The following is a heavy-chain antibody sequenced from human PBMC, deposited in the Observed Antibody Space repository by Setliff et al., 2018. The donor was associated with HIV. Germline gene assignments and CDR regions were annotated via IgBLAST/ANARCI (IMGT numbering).Heavy chain of an antibody. V-gene: IGHV5-51*01. Sequence: GESLKISCQDSGFNFNTDWIVWVRQIPGKGLEWMGSIFPGDSDTRYSPSFEDQVTISVDKSISTAYLQWRSLKTSDTAFYYCASLRGDYVGQYYYYMDIWGKGTTVTVSS. CDR1: GFNFNTDW. D-gene: IGHD4-17*01. J-gene: IGHJ6*03. CDR2: IFPGDSDT. CDR3: ASLRGDYVGQYYYYMDI.